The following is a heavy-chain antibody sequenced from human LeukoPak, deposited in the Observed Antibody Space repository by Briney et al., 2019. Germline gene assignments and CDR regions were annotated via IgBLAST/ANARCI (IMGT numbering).Heavy chain of an antibody. Sequence: GGSPRLSCAASGFTFSDYYMSWIRQAPGKGLEWVSYISSSGSTIYYADSVKGRFTISRDNAKNSLYLQMNSLRAEDTAVYYCARRYCSSTSCHFDYWGQGTLVTVSS. J-gene: IGHJ4*02. CDR3: ARRYCSSTSCHFDY. V-gene: IGHV3-11*04. D-gene: IGHD2-2*01. CDR2: ISSSGSTI. CDR1: GFTFSDYY.